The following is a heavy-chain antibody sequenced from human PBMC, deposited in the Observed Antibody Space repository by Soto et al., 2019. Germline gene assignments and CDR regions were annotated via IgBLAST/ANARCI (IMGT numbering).Heavy chain of an antibody. J-gene: IGHJ6*02. CDR3: ARDYGYYYGMDV. Sequence: SETLSLTCAVYGGSFSGYYWSWIRQPPGKGLEWIGEINHSGSTNYNPSLKSRVTISVDTSKNQFSLKLSSVTAADTAVYYCARDYGYYYGMDVWGQGTTVTVSS. D-gene: IGHD4-17*01. CDR1: GGSFSGYY. V-gene: IGHV4-34*01. CDR2: INHSGST.